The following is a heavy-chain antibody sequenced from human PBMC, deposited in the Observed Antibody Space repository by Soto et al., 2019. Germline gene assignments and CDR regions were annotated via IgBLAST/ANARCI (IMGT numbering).Heavy chain of an antibody. D-gene: IGHD2-15*01. J-gene: IGHJ6*03. CDR3: ARDEVLCNGGLCDGITLYV. CDR2: IQSGGTT. Sequence: EVQLVESGGGLVQPGGSLRLSCAASGFTVSSKYMTWVRQAPGKGLEWVSLIQSGGTTYYAHSVKGRFTISRDTSENTLHLQMDSLRVEDTAVYYCARDEVLCNGGLCDGITLYVWGKGTTVTVSS. V-gene: IGHV3-66*01. CDR1: GFTVSSKY.